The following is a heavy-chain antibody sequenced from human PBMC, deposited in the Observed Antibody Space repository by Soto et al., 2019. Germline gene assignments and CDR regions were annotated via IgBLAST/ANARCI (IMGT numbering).Heavy chain of an antibody. D-gene: IGHD2-21*01. CDR1: GYTVTGYY. V-gene: IGHV1-2*02. CDR2: INPNSRGT. CDR3: ATSGVLWPDQPLDY. Sequence: ASVKVSCKASGYTVTGYYMHWVRQAPGQGREWMGWINPNSRGTNYAQNFQGRVTMTRDTAISTAYMELSRMRSDDTAVYYCATSGVLWPDQPLDYWGQGTLVAVSS. J-gene: IGHJ4*02.